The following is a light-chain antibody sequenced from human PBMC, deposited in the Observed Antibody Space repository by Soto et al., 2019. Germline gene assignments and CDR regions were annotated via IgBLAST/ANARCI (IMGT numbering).Light chain of an antibody. CDR2: DVT. V-gene: IGLV2-11*01. CDR3: CSYAGSYTVV. J-gene: IGLJ1*01. Sequence: QSALTQPRSVSGSPGQSVTISCTGTSSDVGVYNYVSWYQQHPGKAPKLMIYDVTKRPSGVPDRFSGSKSANTASLTISGLQAEDEADYYCCSYAGSYTVVFGTGTQLTVL. CDR1: SSDVGVYNY.